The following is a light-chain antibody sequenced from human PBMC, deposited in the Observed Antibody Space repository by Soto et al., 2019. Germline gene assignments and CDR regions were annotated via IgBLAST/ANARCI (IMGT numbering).Light chain of an antibody. CDR2: DAS. V-gene: IGKV1-5*01. J-gene: IGKJ4*01. CDR1: QSISNW. Sequence: GDRVTITCRASQSISNWLAWYQQKPGKAPKLLIYDASSLESGVPSRFSGSGSGTEFTLTFSSLQPDDFATYYCQQYNSYSLTFRGGNKVHIQ. CDR3: QQYNSYSLT.